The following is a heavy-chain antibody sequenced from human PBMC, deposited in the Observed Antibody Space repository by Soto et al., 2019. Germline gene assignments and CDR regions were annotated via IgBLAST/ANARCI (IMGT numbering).Heavy chain of an antibody. D-gene: IGHD3-16*01. Sequence: ASVKVSCKASGFTFTSSAVQWLRQALGQRLEWIGWIVVGSGNTNYGQKFQERVTITRDMSKSTAYMELSSLRSEDTAVYYCAADPWLTSGGMEVWGQGTTATVSS. CDR3: AADPWLTSGGMEV. V-gene: IGHV1-58*01. J-gene: IGHJ6*02. CDR1: GFTFTSSA. CDR2: IVVGSGNT.